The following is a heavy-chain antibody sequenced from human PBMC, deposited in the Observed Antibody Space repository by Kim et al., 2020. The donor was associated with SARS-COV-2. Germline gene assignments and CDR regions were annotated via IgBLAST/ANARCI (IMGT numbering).Heavy chain of an antibody. V-gene: IGHV5-51*01. Sequence: GESLKISCKGSGYSFTSYWIGWVRQMPGKGLEWMGIIYPGDSDTRYSPSFQGQVTISADKSISTAYLQWSSLKASDTAMYYCARHPINYDFWSGYYLDYFDYWGQGTLVTVSS. CDR1: GYSFTSYW. D-gene: IGHD3-3*01. J-gene: IGHJ4*02. CDR2: IYPGDSDT. CDR3: ARHPINYDFWSGYYLDYFDY.